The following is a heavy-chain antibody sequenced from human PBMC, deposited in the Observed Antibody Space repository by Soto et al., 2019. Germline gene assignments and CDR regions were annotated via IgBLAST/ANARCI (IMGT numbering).Heavy chain of an antibody. CDR3: SSVKLAGRGGFDD. CDR2: IYHSGNT. J-gene: IGHJ4*02. CDR1: GYSISLGYY. Sequence: RSEPLSLTCAVSGYSISLGYYWGWIRQPPGKGLEWIGSIYHSGNTYYNPSLKRPVSISLDTSKNHFSLELTSVTPADTAVYYCSSVKLAGRGGFDDWGLGTMVTVSS. D-gene: IGHD2-15*01. V-gene: IGHV4-38-2*01.